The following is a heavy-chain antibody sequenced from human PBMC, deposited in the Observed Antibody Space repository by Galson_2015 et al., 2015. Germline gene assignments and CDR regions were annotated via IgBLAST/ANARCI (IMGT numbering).Heavy chain of an antibody. CDR2: ISGSGGST. D-gene: IGHD3-3*01. CDR1: GFTFSSYA. CDR3: AKVVSTEWYFDY. V-gene: IGHV3-23*01. J-gene: IGHJ4*02. Sequence: SLRLSCAASGFTFSSYAMSWVRQAPGKGLEWVSAISGSGGSTYYADSVKGRSTISRDNSKNTLYLQMNSLRAEDTAVYYCAKVVSTEWYFDYWGQGTLVTVSS.